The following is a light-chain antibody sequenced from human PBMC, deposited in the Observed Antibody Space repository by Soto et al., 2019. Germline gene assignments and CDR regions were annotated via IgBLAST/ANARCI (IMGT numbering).Light chain of an antibody. CDR1: QSVSSN. V-gene: IGKV3-15*01. Sequence: EIVMTQSPATLSVSPGERATLSCRASQSVSSNVAWYQQKPGQAPRLLIYGASIRATGIPARFSGSGSGTEFTLTISSLQSEDFAVYYCQQYNNWPYTFGQGTKLEIK. CDR3: QQYNNWPYT. CDR2: GAS. J-gene: IGKJ2*01.